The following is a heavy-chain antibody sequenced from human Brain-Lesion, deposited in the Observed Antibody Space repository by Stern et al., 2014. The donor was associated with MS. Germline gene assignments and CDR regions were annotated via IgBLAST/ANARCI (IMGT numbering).Heavy chain of an antibody. CDR2: IYYTGTA. D-gene: IGHD3-22*01. V-gene: IGHV4-31*03. J-gene: IGHJ4*02. CDR3: ARGARYSDSSGYYFYFDY. CDR1: GGSINSGGYY. Sequence: QVQLQESGPGLVKPSQTLPLTCTVSGGSINSGGYYWSWIRQYPGKGLEWIGYIYYTGTASYDPYLKSRLSMSIVTSKNQFSLNLNSVTAADTAVYYCARGARYSDSSGYYFYFDYWGQGTLVTVSS.